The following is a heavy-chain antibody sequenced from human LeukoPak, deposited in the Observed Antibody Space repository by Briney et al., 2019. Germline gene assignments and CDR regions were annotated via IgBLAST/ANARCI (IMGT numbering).Heavy chain of an antibody. CDR2: ISGSGGST. Sequence: GGPLRLSCAASGFTFSSYAMSWVRQAPGKGLEWVSAISGSGGSTYYADSVKGRFTISRDNSKNTLYLQMNSLRAEDTAVYYCAKDPRSGTVAYWGQGTLVTVSS. V-gene: IGHV3-23*01. J-gene: IGHJ4*02. CDR3: AKDPRSGTVAY. D-gene: IGHD4-11*01. CDR1: GFTFSSYA.